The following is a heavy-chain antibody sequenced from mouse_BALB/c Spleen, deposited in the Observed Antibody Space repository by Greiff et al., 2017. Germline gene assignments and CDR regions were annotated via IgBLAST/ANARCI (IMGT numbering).Heavy chain of an antibody. Sequence: VQLQQSGPELVKPGASVKMSCKASGYTFTSYVMHWVKQKPGQGLEWIGYINPYNDGTKYNEKFKGKATLTSDKSSSTAYMELSSLTSEDSAVYYCARGEDSLLRSPFAYWGQGTLVTVSA. D-gene: IGHD1-1*01. CDR1: GYTFTSYV. J-gene: IGHJ3*01. V-gene: IGHV1-14*01. CDR2: INPYNDGT. CDR3: ARGEDSLLRSPFAY.